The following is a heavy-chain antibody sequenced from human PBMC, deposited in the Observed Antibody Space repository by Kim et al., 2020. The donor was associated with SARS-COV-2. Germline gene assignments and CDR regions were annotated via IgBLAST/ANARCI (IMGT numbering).Heavy chain of an antibody. J-gene: IGHJ4*02. Sequence: GGSLRLSCAASGFTFSSYSMNWVRQAPGKGLEWVSSISSSSSYIYYADSVKGRFTISRDNAKNSLYLQMNSLRAEDTAVYYCARAKTPDTYYYGSGISKVGSYWGQGTLVTVSS. CDR1: GFTFSSYS. CDR3: ARAKTPDTYYYGSGISKVGSY. V-gene: IGHV3-21*01. CDR2: ISSSSSYI. D-gene: IGHD3-10*01.